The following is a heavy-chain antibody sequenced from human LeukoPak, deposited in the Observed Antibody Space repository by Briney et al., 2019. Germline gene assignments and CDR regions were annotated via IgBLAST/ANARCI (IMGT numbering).Heavy chain of an antibody. Sequence: GASVKVSCKASGYTFTSYGISWVRQAPGQGLEWMRWISAYNGNTNYAQKLQGRVTMTTDTSTSTAYMELRSLRSDDTAVYYCARAGFDIVVVPAASDYYYGMDVWGKGTTVTVSS. V-gene: IGHV1-18*04. CDR2: ISAYNGNT. J-gene: IGHJ6*04. CDR3: ARAGFDIVVVPAASDYYYGMDV. D-gene: IGHD2-2*01. CDR1: GYTFTSYG.